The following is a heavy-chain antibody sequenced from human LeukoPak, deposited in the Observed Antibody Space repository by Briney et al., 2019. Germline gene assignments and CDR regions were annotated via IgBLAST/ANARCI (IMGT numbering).Heavy chain of an antibody. D-gene: IGHD2-21*02. CDR3: ATTGPVAQTRKVTNAFEI. Sequence: PSETLSLTCDVSGYSMNSAFYWAWIRPPPGKGLEWIGTIFQSGNTYYNASLESRLLISVDRSKNKVSPKLRSVTAADTALYYCATTGPVAQTRKVTNAFEIWGQGTTVVVSS. CDR1: GYSMNSAFY. J-gene: IGHJ3*02. V-gene: IGHV4-38-2*01. CDR2: IFQSGNT.